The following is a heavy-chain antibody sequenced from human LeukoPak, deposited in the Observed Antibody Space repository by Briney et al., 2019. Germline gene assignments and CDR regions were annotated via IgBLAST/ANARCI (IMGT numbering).Heavy chain of an antibody. CDR2: INPNSGGT. D-gene: IGHD3-3*01. CDR3: ARGEDSWSGTNFDH. J-gene: IGHJ4*02. Sequence: ASVKVSCKASGYTFTSYGISWVRQAPGQGLEWMGWINPNSGGTNYAQKFQARVTMTRDTSISTAYMELSRLRSDDTAVYYCARGEDSWSGTNFDHWGQGTLVTVSS. V-gene: IGHV1-2*02. CDR1: GYTFTSYG.